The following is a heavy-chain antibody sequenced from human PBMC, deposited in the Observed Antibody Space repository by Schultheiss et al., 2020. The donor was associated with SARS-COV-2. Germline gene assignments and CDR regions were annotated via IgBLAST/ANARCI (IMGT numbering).Heavy chain of an antibody. J-gene: IGHJ5*02. CDR2: INPSGGST. Sequence: ASVKVSCKASGYTFTSYYMHWVRQAPGQGLEWMGIINPSGGSTSYAQKFQGRVTITADKSTSTAYMELSSLRSEDTAVYYCARQYCSSTSCYVFWFDPWGQGTLVTVSS. CDR3: ARQYCSSTSCYVFWFDP. D-gene: IGHD2-2*01. V-gene: IGHV1-46*01. CDR1: GYTFTSYY.